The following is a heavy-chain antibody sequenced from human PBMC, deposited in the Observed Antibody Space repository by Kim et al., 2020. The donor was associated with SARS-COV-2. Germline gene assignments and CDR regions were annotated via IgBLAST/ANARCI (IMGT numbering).Heavy chain of an antibody. V-gene: IGHV4-38-2*02. CDR1: GYSISSGYY. J-gene: IGHJ3*02. Sequence: SETLSLTCTVSGYSISSGYYWGWIRQPPGKGLEWIGSIYHSGSTYYNPSLKSRVTISVDTSKNQFSLKLSSVTAADTAVYYCARDHGYNDAFDIWGQGT. CDR2: IYHSGST. CDR3: ARDHGYNDAFDI. D-gene: IGHD5-12*01.